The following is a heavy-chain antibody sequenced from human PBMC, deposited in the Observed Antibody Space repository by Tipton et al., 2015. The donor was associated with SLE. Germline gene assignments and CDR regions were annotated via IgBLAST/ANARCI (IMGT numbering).Heavy chain of an antibody. V-gene: IGHV4-61*01. CDR1: GVSISSHSHY. Sequence: TLSLTCSVSGVSISSHSHYWGWIRQPPGKGLEWIGYIYYSGSTNYNPSLKSRVTISVDTSKNQFSLKLSSVTAADTAVYYCAKAAFDIRYYYMDVWGKGTTVIVSS. CDR2: IYYSGST. D-gene: IGHD3-10*01. CDR3: AKAAFDIRYYYMDV. J-gene: IGHJ6*03.